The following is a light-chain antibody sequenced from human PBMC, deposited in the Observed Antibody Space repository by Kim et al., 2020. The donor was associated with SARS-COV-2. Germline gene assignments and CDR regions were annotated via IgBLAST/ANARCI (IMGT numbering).Light chain of an antibody. CDR2: DAS. J-gene: IGKJ1*01. Sequence: ASVGDRVTISCRASQSISSWLAWYQQKAGKAPNLLIYDASSLESGVPSRFSGSGSETEFTLTIISLQPDDFATYYCQQYKSYPWTFGQGTRVEIK. V-gene: IGKV1-5*01. CDR1: QSISSW. CDR3: QQYKSYPWT.